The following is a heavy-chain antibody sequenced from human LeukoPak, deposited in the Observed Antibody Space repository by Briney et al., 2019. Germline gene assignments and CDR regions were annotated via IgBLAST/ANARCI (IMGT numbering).Heavy chain of an antibody. CDR2: ISYDGSNK. V-gene: IGHV3-30*04. J-gene: IGHJ3*02. CDR3: ARSSPTMVSDAFDI. D-gene: IGHD3-10*01. CDR1: GFTFSSYA. Sequence: GGSLRLSCAASGFTFSSYAMHWVRQAPGKGLEWVAIISYDGSNKYYADSVKGRLTISRDNSKNTLYLQMSSLRGADTAVYFCARSSPTMVSDAFDIWGQGTLVTVSS.